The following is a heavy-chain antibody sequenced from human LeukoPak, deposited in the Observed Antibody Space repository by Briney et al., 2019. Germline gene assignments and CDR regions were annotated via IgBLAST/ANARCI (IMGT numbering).Heavy chain of an antibody. D-gene: IGHD3-10*01. CDR2: ISGDSVDK. J-gene: IGHJ4*02. CDR1: GFSFSDYY. V-gene: IGHV3-11*04. CDR3: ARQGSLWFGESREDY. Sequence: GGSLRLSCVGSGFSFSDYYMSWIRQAPGKGLEWVSYISGDSVDKYYVDSVRGRFTISRDNAKKSMYLQMSGLRAEDTAVYNCARQGSLWFGESREDYWGQGTLVTVSS.